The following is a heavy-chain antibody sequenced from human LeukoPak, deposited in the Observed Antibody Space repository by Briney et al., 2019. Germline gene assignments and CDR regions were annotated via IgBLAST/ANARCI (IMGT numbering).Heavy chain of an antibody. J-gene: IGHJ4*02. Sequence: PGGSLRLSCAASGFTFSSYAMSWVRQAPGKGLEWVSAISGSGCSTYYAVSVKGRFTISRDNSKNTLYLQMNSLRAEDTAVYYCAKDHLYYYDSSGIADYWGQGTLVTVSS. V-gene: IGHV3-23*01. CDR2: ISGSGCST. D-gene: IGHD3-22*01. CDR1: GFTFSSYA. CDR3: AKDHLYYYDSSGIADY.